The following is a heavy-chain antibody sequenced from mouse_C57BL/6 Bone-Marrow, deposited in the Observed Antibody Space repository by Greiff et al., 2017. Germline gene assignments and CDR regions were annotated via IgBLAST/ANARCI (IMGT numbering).Heavy chain of an antibody. D-gene: IGHD1-1*01. CDR3: ARSPLTTVRYFDV. V-gene: IGHV7-3*01. CDR1: GFTFTDYY. Sequence: EVQLQQSGGGLVQPGGSLSLSCAASGFTFTDYYMSWVRQPPGKALEWLGFIRNKANGYTTEYSASVKGRFTISRDNSQSILYLQMNALRAEDSATYYCARSPLTTVRYFDVWGTGTTVTVSS. CDR2: IRNKANGYTT. J-gene: IGHJ1*03.